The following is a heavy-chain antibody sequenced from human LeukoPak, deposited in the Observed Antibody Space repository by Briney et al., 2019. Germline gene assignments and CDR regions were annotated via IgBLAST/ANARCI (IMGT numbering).Heavy chain of an antibody. CDR1: GGTFSSYT. CDR2: IISILGIA. D-gene: IGHD3-10*01. CDR3: ARAYYGSGSYYVDY. J-gene: IGHJ4*02. Sequence: ASVKVSCKASGGTFSSYTISWVRQAPGQGLEWMGRIISILGIANYAQKFQGRVTITADKSTSTAYMELSSLRSEDTAVYYCARAYYGSGSYYVDYWGQGTLVTVSS. V-gene: IGHV1-69*02.